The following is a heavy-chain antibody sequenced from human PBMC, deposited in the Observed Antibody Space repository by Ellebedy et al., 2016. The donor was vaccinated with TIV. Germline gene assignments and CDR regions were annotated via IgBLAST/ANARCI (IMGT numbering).Heavy chain of an antibody. CDR3: TTAPDY. V-gene: IGHV3-15*01. CDR1: GFTFSNAW. Sequence: LSLTCAASGFTFSNAWMSWVRQAPRKGPEWVGRIKSKTDGGTTYYAAPVKGRFTISRDDSKNTPYLQMNSLKAEDTAVYYCTTAPDYWGQGTLVTVSS. CDR2: IKSKTDGGTT. J-gene: IGHJ4*01.